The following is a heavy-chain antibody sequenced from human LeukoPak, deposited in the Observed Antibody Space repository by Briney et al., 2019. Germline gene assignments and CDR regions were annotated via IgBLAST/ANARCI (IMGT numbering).Heavy chain of an antibody. V-gene: IGHV4-59*08. CDR3: ARHDDDSGYNAFDI. Sequence: PSETLSLTCTVSGGSISSYYWSWIRQPPGKGLEWIGYIYYSGSTNYNPSLKSRVTISVDTSKNQFSLKLSSVTAADTAVYYCARHDDDSGYNAFDIWGQGTMVTVSS. CDR1: GGSISSYY. CDR2: IYYSGST. D-gene: IGHD3-22*01. J-gene: IGHJ3*02.